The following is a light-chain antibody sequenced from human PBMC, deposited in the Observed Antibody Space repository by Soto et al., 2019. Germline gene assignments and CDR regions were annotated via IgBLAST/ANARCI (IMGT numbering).Light chain of an antibody. V-gene: IGLV4-60*02. CDR2: LEGSGNY. J-gene: IGLJ3*02. CDR3: ETWDSDTRV. Sequence: QSVLTQSSSASASLGSSVKLTCTLSNGHSTYIIAWHQQQPGKAPRYLMKLEGSGNYNKGSGVPDRFSGSSSGADRYLTISNLQFEDEADYYCETWDSDTRVFGGGTKLTVL. CDR1: NGHSTYI.